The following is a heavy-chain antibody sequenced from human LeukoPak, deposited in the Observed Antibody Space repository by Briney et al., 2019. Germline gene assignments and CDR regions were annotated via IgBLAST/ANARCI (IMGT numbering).Heavy chain of an antibody. CDR2: INYGGGT. V-gene: IGHV4-39*01. CDR3: ARLPTYYYDSSGYH. J-gene: IGHJ4*02. Sequence: PGGSLRLSCAASGFTFSDHYIDWVRQAPGKGLEWVGSINYGGGTHYNPSLKSRVTISADKSKNQSSLKLSSVTAADTAVYYCARLPTYYYDSSGYHWGQGTLVTVSS. CDR1: GFTFSDHY. D-gene: IGHD3-22*01.